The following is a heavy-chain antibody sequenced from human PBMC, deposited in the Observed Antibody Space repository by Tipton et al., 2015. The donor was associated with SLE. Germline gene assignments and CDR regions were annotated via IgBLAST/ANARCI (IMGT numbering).Heavy chain of an antibody. CDR1: GGSFSGYY. V-gene: IGHV4-4*07. CDR3: AREGWSLRGFYFGY. CDR2: IYTSGST. J-gene: IGHJ4*02. Sequence: TLSLTCAVYGGSFSGYYWSWIRQPAGKGLEWIGRIYTSGSTNLNPSLKSRVAISLDTSKNQFSLKLTSVTGADTALYYCAREGWSLRGFYFGYWGQGALVTVSS. D-gene: IGHD2-15*01.